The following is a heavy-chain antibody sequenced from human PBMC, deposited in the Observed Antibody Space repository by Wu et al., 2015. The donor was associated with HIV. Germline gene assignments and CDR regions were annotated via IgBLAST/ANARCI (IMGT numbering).Heavy chain of an antibody. D-gene: IGHD3-10*01. CDR3: ARADYGSGSPVDY. CDR2: INPSGGTT. CDR1: GYTFTSSY. V-gene: IGHV1-46*03. J-gene: IGHJ4*01. Sequence: QVQLVQSGAEVKKPGASVKVSCKASGYTFTSSYMHWVRQAPGQGLEWMGIINPSGGTTSSAQKFQGRVTMTRDTSTSTVYMELSSLRSEDTAVYYCARADYGSGSPVDYWGQEPWSPSPQ.